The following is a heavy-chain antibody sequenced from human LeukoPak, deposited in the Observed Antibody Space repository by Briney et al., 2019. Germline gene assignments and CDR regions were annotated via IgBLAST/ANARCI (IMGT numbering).Heavy chain of an antibody. Sequence: GGSLRLSCAASGFTFSSYAMGWVRQAPGKGLEWVSAISGSGGSTYYADSVKGRFTISRDNSKNTLYLQMNSLRAEDTAVYYCAKGSADVVVVAATVDWGQGTLVTVSS. CDR1: GFTFSSYA. D-gene: IGHD2-15*01. V-gene: IGHV3-23*01. CDR3: AKGSADVVVVAATVD. CDR2: ISGSGGST. J-gene: IGHJ4*02.